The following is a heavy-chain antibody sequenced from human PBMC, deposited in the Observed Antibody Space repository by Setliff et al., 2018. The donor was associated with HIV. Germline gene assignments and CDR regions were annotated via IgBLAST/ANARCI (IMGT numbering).Heavy chain of an antibody. V-gene: IGHV4-59*01. D-gene: IGHD3-16*01. CDR2: IYYSGST. CDR1: GGSISSYY. J-gene: IGHJ5*02. CDR3: ARSGGPTFDP. Sequence: PSETLSLTCTLSGGSISSYYWSWIRQPPGKGLEWIGYIYYSGSTNYNTSLKSRVTISVDTSKNQFSLKLNSVTAADTAVYYCARSGGPTFDPWGQGTLVTVSS.